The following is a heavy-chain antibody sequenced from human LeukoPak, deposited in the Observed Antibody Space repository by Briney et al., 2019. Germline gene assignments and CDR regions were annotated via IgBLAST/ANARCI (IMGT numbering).Heavy chain of an antibody. D-gene: IGHD6-13*01. V-gene: IGHV3-23*01. Sequence: GGPLRLSCPASGFTFSSYAMSWVRQAPGKGLEGVSAISGSGGNTYYADSVKGRFTISRDNSKNTLYLQMNSLRAEDTAVYYCAKGGPSIAAAGKDYFDYWGQGTLVTVSS. CDR3: AKGGPSIAAAGKDYFDY. CDR1: GFTFSSYA. CDR2: ISGSGGNT. J-gene: IGHJ4*02.